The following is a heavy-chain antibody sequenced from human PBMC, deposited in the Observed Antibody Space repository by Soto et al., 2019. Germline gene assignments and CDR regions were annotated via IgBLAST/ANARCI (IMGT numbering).Heavy chain of an antibody. D-gene: IGHD2-2*01. CDR3: AKDSKSVSVSAARVYGMDV. Sequence: GGSLRLSCAGSGFMFSSFAMTWVRQSPGKGLEWVSTTRSNGEHTYYADSVKGRFTVSRDNSKNTLFLEMSSLRAEDSAIYYCAKDSKSVSVSAARVYGMDVWGQGTTVTVSS. J-gene: IGHJ6*02. CDR2: TRSNGEHT. CDR1: GFMFSSFA. V-gene: IGHV3-23*01.